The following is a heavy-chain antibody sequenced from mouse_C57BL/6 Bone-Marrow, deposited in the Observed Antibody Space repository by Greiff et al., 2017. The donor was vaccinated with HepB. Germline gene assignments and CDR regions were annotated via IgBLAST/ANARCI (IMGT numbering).Heavy chain of an antibody. CDR2: IDPENGDT. D-gene: IGHD3-2*02. Sequence: EVQLQQSGAELVRPGASVKLSCTASGFNIKDDYMNWVKQRPEQGLEWIGWIDPENGDTEYAPKFKGKATITADTSSNTAYLQLSSLTSEDTAVYYCTKSSAVYAMDYWGQGTSVTVSS. CDR1: GFNIKDDY. J-gene: IGHJ4*01. V-gene: IGHV14-4*01. CDR3: TKSSAVYAMDY.